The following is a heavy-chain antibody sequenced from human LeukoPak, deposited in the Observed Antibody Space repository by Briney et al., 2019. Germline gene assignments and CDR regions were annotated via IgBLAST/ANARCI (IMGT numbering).Heavy chain of an antibody. D-gene: IGHD6-19*01. Sequence: SETLSLTCAASGYSISDGYYWGCIRQPPGKGLEWIGSIYHSGSTYYNQSLKSRVTISVDTSKNQFSLKLSSVTAADTAVYYCGRVRYLIAVAGTSGYYYYMDVWGKGTTVTVSS. V-gene: IGHV4-38-2*01. CDR2: IYHSGST. CDR3: GRVRYLIAVAGTSGYYYYMDV. J-gene: IGHJ6*03. CDR1: GYSISDGYY.